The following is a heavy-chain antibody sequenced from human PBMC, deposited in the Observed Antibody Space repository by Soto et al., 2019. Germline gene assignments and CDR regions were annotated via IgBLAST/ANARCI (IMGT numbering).Heavy chain of an antibody. CDR1: GYTFTGYY. CDR2: INPNSGGT. D-gene: IGHD3-9*01. J-gene: IGHJ6*02. Sequence: ASVKVSCKASGYTFTGYYTHWVRQAPGQGLEWMGWINPNSGGTNYAQKFQGWVTMTRDTSISTAYMELSRLRSDDTAVYYCARENYDILTGYYNHYGMDVWGQGTTVTSP. V-gene: IGHV1-2*04. CDR3: ARENYDILTGYYNHYGMDV.